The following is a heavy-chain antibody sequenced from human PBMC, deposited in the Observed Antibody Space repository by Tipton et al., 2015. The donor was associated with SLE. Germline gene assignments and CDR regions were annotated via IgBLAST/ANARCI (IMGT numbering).Heavy chain of an antibody. CDR1: GDSVSSNSST. CDR3: ARAVEVSGGWELHDY. CDR2: TYYSTKWNY. V-gene: IGHV6-1*01. Sequence: GLVKPSQTLSLTCAISGDSVSSNSSTWTWIRQSPSRGLEWLGRTYYSTKWNYDYAVSVKSRMTISPDTPKNQFSLRVSSVTAADTAVYYCARAVEVSGGWELHDYWGQGTLVTVSS. D-gene: IGHD1-26*01. J-gene: IGHJ4*02.